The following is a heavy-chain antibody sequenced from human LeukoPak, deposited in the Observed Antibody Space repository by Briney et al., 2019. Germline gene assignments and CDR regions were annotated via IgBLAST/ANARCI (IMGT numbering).Heavy chain of an antibody. V-gene: IGHV4-34*01. D-gene: IGHD4-23*01. CDR3: ARGRTTAVKRYFDL. CDR2: INHSGST. Sequence: ASETLSLTCAVYGGSFSGYYWSWIRQPPGKGLEWIGEINHSGSTNYNPSLKSRVTISVDTSKNQFSLKLSSVTAADTAVYYCARGRTTAVKRYFDLWGRDTLVTVSS. CDR1: GGSFSGYY. J-gene: IGHJ2*01.